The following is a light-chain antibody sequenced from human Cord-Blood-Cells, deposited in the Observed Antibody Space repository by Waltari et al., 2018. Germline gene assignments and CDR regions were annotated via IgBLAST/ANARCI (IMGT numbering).Light chain of an antibody. CDR1: SNDVGGYNY. J-gene: IGLJ1*01. Sequence: QSALTQPASVSGSPGQSITISCTGTSNDVGGYNYVSWYQQHPGKAPKLMIYDVSNRPSWVSNRFSGSNSGNTPSLTISGLQAEDEADYYCSSYTSSSPYVFGTGTKVTVL. CDR3: SSYTSSSPYV. CDR2: DVS. V-gene: IGLV2-14*01.